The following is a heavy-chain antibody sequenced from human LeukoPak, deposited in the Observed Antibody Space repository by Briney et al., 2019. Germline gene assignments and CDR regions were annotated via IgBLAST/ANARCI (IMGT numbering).Heavy chain of an antibody. V-gene: IGHV4-34*01. J-gene: IGHJ4*02. Sequence: SETLSLTCAVYGGSFSGYYWSWIRQPPGKGLEWIGEINHSGSTNYNPSLKSRVTISVDTSKNQFSLKLSSVTAADTAVYYCARFGYCTNGVCYKGLQPAYWGQGTLVTVSS. CDR2: INHSGST. CDR1: GGSFSGYY. D-gene: IGHD2-8*01. CDR3: ARFGYCTNGVCYKGLQPAY.